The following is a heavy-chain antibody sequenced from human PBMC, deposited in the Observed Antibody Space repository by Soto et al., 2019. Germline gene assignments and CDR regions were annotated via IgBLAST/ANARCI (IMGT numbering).Heavy chain of an antibody. Sequence: QVQLVQSGAEVKKPGASVKVTCEASGYTFRSYGISWVRQAPGQGLEWMGWISGYNGHTNYAQKFQGSVTMTTDTSTSTAYMELRSLRSNDTAVYYCARTYSASSSLFYFYMDVWGKGTTVTVSS. CDR1: GYTFRSYG. V-gene: IGHV1-18*01. CDR3: ARTYSASSSLFYFYMDV. J-gene: IGHJ6*03. D-gene: IGHD6-6*01. CDR2: ISGYNGHT.